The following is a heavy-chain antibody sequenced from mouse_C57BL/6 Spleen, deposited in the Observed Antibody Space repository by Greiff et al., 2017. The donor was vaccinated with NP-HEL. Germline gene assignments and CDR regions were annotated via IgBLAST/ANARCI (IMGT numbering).Heavy chain of an antibody. D-gene: IGHD1-1*01. J-gene: IGHJ3*01. Sequence: LVEPGASVKISCKASGYSFTDYNMNWVKQSNGKSLEWIGVINPNYGTTSYNQKFKGKATLTVDQSSSTAYMQLNSLTSEDSAVYYCAYYGSSYGWFAYWGQGTLVTVSA. V-gene: IGHV1-39*01. CDR2: INPNYGTT. CDR1: GYSFTDYN. CDR3: AYYGSSYGWFAY.